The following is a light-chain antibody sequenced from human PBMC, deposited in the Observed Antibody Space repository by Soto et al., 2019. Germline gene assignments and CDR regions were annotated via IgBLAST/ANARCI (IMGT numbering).Light chain of an antibody. CDR3: AAWDSSLSGVV. CDR2: RNN. V-gene: IGLV1-47*01. Sequence: QSVLTQTSSASGTPGQRVTISCSGSSSNIGSNYVYWYQQLPGTAPNLLISRNNQRPSGVPDRFSGSKSGASASLAISGLRSDDEADYYCAAWDSSLSGVVFGGGTKLTVL. CDR1: SSNIGSNY. J-gene: IGLJ2*01.